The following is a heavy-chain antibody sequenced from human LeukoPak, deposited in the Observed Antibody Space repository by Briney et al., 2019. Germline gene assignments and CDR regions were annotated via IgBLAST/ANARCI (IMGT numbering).Heavy chain of an antibody. CDR1: GYTFTGYY. D-gene: IGHD2-21*01. CDR3: ARGHIVVVMYDY. J-gene: IGHJ4*02. CDR2: INPNSGGT. V-gene: IGHV1-2*02. Sequence: ASVKVSCKASGYTFTGYYMHWVLQAPGQGLEWMGWINPNSGGTNYAQKFQGRVTMTRDTSISTAYMELSRLRSDDTAVYYCARGHIVVVMYDYWGQGTLVTVSS.